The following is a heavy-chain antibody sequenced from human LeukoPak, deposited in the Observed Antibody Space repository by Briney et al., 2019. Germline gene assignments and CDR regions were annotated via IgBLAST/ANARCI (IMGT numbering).Heavy chain of an antibody. CDR3: ARGRVDIVLMVYARPRNNWFDP. J-gene: IGHJ5*02. D-gene: IGHD2-8*01. V-gene: IGHV4-34*01. Sequence: PSETLSLTCAVYGGSFSGYYWSWIRQPPGKGPEWIGEINHSGSTNYNPSLKSRVTISVDTSKNQFSLKLSSVTAADTAVYYCARGRVDIVLMVYARPRNNWFDPWGQGTLVTVSS. CDR1: GGSFSGYY. CDR2: INHSGST.